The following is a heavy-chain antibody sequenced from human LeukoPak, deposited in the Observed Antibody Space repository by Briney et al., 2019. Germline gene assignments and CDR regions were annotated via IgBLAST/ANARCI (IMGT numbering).Heavy chain of an antibody. J-gene: IGHJ4*02. V-gene: IGHV3-66*01. D-gene: IGHD2-21*01. CDR2: IYSGGST. CDR3: ARGGENFHS. CDR1: GFTVSSNY. Sequence: AGGSLRLSCAASGFTVSSNYMNWVPQAPGKGLEWVSIIYSGGSTCYADSVKGRFTISRDNSKNTLYLQMNSLRAEDTAVYYWARGGENFHSWGQGTLVTVSS.